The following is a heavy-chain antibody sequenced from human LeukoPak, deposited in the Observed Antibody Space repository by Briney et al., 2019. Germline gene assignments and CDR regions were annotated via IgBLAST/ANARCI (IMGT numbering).Heavy chain of an antibody. V-gene: IGHV4-39*01. Sequence: SETLSLTCTVSGGSISSSSYYWGWIRQPPGKGLEWIGTVYYSGSTYYNPSLKSRVTISVDTSKNQFSLKLSPVTAADTAVYYCARQFFWSGYSHAFDIWGQGTMVTVSS. CDR3: ARQFFWSGYSHAFDI. CDR1: GGSISSSSYY. D-gene: IGHD3-3*01. J-gene: IGHJ3*02. CDR2: VYYSGST.